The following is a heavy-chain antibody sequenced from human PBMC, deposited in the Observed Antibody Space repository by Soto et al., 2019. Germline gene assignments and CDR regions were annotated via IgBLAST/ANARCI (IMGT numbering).Heavy chain of an antibody. V-gene: IGHV1-8*01. J-gene: IGHJ4*02. CDR1: GYTFTSYD. D-gene: IGHD5-12*01. CDR2: MNPNSGNT. Sequence: GASVKVSCKASGYTFTSYDINWVRQATGQGLEWMGWMNPNSGNTGYAQKFQGRVTMTRNTSISTAYMELSSLRSEDTAVYYCARDPNIVAIGPYTNWGQGTLVTVSS. CDR3: ARDPNIVAIGPYTN.